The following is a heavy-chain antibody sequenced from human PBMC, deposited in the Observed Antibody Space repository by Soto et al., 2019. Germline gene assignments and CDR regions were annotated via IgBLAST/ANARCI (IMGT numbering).Heavy chain of an antibody. Sequence: GGSLRLSCSASGFIFSESTIYWVRQAPGKGLEAISAVSTSGRSTYHADSVKDRFTISRDNSKNTLFLQMGSLRPEDTAIYYCVKQAHGLDGVAFDYWGQGTQVTVSS. D-gene: IGHD2-15*01. J-gene: IGHJ4*02. CDR2: VSTSGRST. CDR1: GFIFSEST. CDR3: VKQAHGLDGVAFDY. V-gene: IGHV3-64D*06.